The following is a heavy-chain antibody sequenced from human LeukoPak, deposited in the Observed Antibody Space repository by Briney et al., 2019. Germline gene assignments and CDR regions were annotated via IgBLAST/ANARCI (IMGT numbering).Heavy chain of an antibody. CDR3: ARDSSSWYGTPYFAY. Sequence: PGGSLRLSCAASRFTFSSYGMNWVRQAPGKGLEWVSYISSRGSTIYYADSVKGRFTISRDNAKNSLYLQMNSLRAEDTAVYYCARDSSSWYGTPYFAYWGQGTLVTVSS. J-gene: IGHJ4*02. V-gene: IGHV3-48*04. D-gene: IGHD6-13*01. CDR1: RFTFSSYG. CDR2: ISSRGSTI.